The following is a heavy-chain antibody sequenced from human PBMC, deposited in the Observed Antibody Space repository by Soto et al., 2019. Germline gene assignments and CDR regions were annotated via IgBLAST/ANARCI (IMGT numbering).Heavy chain of an antibody. D-gene: IGHD3-22*01. CDR2: IYYSGST. CDR3: ARTSYDSSGTAADP. V-gene: IGHV4-31*03. CDR1: GGSISSGGYY. Sequence: SETLSLTCTVSGGSISSGGYYWSWIRQHPGKGLEWIGYIYYSGSTYYNPSLKSRVTISVDTSKNQFSLKLSSVTAADTAVYYCARTSYDSSGTAADPWGQGTLVTAPQ. J-gene: IGHJ5*02.